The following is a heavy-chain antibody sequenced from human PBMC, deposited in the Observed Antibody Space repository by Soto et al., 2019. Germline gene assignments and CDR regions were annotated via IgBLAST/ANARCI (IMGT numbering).Heavy chain of an antibody. CDR1: GGSISSYY. Sequence: SETLSLTCTVSGGSISSYYWSWIRQPAGKGLEWIGRIYTSGSTSYNPSLKSRVTMSVDTSKNQFSLKLSSVTAADTAVYYCAREGPGVSSSSWRNWFDPWGQGTLVTVSS. CDR2: IYTSGST. V-gene: IGHV4-4*07. CDR3: AREGPGVSSSSWRNWFDP. J-gene: IGHJ5*02. D-gene: IGHD6-6*01.